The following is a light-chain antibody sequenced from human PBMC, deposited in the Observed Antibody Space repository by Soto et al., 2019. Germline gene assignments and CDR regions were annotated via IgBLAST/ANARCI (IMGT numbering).Light chain of an antibody. CDR2: GVS. CDR1: QSVRSNY. V-gene: IGKV3-20*01. J-gene: IGKJ2*01. Sequence: EIVLTQSPGTLSLSPGERATLSCRASQSVRSNYLAWYQQKPGQAPRLLIYGVSSRATGIPDRFSGTGSGTDFTLTISRLEPEDFAVYYCQQYGGSPYTFGQGTKLEIK. CDR3: QQYGGSPYT.